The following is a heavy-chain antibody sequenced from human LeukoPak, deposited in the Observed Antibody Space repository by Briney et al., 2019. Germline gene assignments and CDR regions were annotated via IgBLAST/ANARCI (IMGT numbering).Heavy chain of an antibody. Sequence: SETLPLTCTHSGGSISSYYWSWIRQPPGKGLEWIGYIYYSGSTNYNPSLKSRVTISVDTSKNQLSLKLSSVTAADTAVYYCARDRSDSSGYPKRAYYFDYWGQGTLVTVSS. J-gene: IGHJ4*02. CDR2: IYYSGST. D-gene: IGHD3-22*01. CDR3: ARDRSDSSGYPKRAYYFDY. V-gene: IGHV4-59*01. CDR1: GGSISSYY.